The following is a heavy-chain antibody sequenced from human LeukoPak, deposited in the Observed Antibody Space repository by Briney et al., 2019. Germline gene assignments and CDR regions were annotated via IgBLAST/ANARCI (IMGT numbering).Heavy chain of an antibody. V-gene: IGHV4-39*01. D-gene: IGHD6-6*01. J-gene: IGHJ4*02. Sequence: PSETLSLTCTVSGGSISSSSYYWGWNRQPPGKGLEWIGSIYYSGSTYYNPSLKSRVTISVDTSKNQFSLKLSSVTAADTAVYYCARPPDSSSRGYWGQGTLVTVSS. CDR1: GGSISSSSYY. CDR3: ARPPDSSSRGY. CDR2: IYYSGST.